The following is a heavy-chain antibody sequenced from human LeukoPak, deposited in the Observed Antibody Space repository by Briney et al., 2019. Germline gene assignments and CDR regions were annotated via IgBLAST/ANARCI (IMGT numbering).Heavy chain of an antibody. CDR2: FDPEDGEA. J-gene: IGHJ3*02. Sequence: ASVKVSCKVSGYTLTELSMHWVRQAPGKGLEWMGGFDPEDGEAIYAQKFQGRVTMTEDTSTDTAYMELSSLRSEDTAVYYCATDRVVPAAQGAFDIWGQGTMVTVSS. D-gene: IGHD2-2*01. CDR3: ATDRVVPAAQGAFDI. V-gene: IGHV1-24*01. CDR1: GYTLTELS.